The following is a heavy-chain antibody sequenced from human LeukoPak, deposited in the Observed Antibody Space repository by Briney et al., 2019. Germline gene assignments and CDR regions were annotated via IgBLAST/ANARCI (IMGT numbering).Heavy chain of an antibody. Sequence: ASVKASCKASGYTFTSYGISWVRQAPGQGLEWMGWISAYNGNTNYAQKLQGRVTMTTDTSTSTAYMELRSLRSDDTAVYYCARGPLGVFGVVIDPLVGDYWGQGTLVTVSS. J-gene: IGHJ4*02. CDR2: ISAYNGNT. CDR1: GYTFTSYG. D-gene: IGHD3-3*01. CDR3: ARGPLGVFGVVIDPLVGDY. V-gene: IGHV1-18*01.